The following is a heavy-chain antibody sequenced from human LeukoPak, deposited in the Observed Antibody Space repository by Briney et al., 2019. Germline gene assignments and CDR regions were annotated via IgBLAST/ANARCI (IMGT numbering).Heavy chain of an antibody. J-gene: IGHJ4*02. Sequence: ASVKVSCKGSGYTFTDYCLHWVRQAPGQGLEWVGYINPRDGGTSSPQNFRGRVTMTTDAPSSTAYMELSRLTSDDTAIYYCAREGNGLLSKDLDYWGQGTLVTVSS. D-gene: IGHD2-15*01. CDR2: INPRDGGT. V-gene: IGHV1-2*02. CDR3: AREGNGLLSKDLDY. CDR1: GYTFTDYC.